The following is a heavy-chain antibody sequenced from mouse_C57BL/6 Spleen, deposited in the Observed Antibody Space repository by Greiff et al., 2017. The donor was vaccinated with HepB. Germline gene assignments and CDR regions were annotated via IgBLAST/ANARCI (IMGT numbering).Heavy chain of an antibody. CDR1: GFTFSSYG. Sequence: EVQLVESGGDLVKPGGSLKLSCAASGFTFSSYGMSWVRQTPDKRLEWVATISSGGSYTYYPDSVKGRFTISRDNAKNTLYLQMSSLKSEDTAMYYCASDPVYWGQGTTLTVSS. CDR2: ISSGGSYT. V-gene: IGHV5-6*01. J-gene: IGHJ2*01. CDR3: ASDPVY.